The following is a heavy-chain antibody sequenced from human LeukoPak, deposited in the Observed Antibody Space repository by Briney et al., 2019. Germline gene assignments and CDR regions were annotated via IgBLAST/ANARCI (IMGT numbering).Heavy chain of an antibody. CDR2: MSPNRGKT. J-gene: IGHJ6*02. Sequence: ASVKVSSKASGYTFTRYDINRVRQATGQGREWMGWMSPNRGKTGYAQKFQGRVTMTRNTTISTAYMELSSLRSEDTAVYYCARGKLVVVAAGRRNYYYGMDVWGQGTTVTVSS. D-gene: IGHD2-15*01. CDR1: GYTFTRYD. CDR3: ARGKLVVVAAGRRNYYYGMDV. V-gene: IGHV1-8*01.